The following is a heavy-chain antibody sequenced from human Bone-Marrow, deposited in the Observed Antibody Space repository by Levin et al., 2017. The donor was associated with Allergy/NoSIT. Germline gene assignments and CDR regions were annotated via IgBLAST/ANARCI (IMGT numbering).Heavy chain of an antibody. D-gene: IGHD5-24*01. V-gene: IGHV3-49*03. Sequence: GGSLRLSCSASGFPFGDFAVTWFRQAPGKGLEWVGFIRYRGYGATTEYAASVKGRFTISRDDSKSVAYLQMNYLKTEDTAVYYCTRGLDLGRSGYNWDYWGQGTLLTVSS. CDR2: IRYRGYGATT. CDR3: TRGLDLGRSGYNWDY. CDR1: GFPFGDFA. J-gene: IGHJ4*02.